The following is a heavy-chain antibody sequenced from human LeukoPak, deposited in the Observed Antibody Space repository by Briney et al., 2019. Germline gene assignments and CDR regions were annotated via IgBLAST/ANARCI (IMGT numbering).Heavy chain of an antibody. CDR2: ISAYNGNT. CDR3: ARDRELELRFWYYYMDV. CDR1: GYTFTSYG. D-gene: IGHD1-7*01. Sequence: ASVKVSCKASGYTFTSYGISWVRQAPGQGLEWMGWISAYNGNTNYAQKLQGRVTMTTDTSTSTAYMELRSLRSDDTAVYYCARDRELELRFWYYYMDVWGKGTTVTVSS. V-gene: IGHV1-18*01. J-gene: IGHJ6*03.